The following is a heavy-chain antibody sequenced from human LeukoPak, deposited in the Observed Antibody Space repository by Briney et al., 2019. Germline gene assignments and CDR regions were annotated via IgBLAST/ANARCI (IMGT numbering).Heavy chain of an antibody. J-gene: IGHJ5*02. V-gene: IGHV4-34*01. CDR2: IDHSGNT. Sequence: SETLSLTCAVSGGSFSGHYWSWIRQSPGEGLEWIGEIDHSGNTNYNPSLKGRLTISVDTSKNQFSLKLSSVTAADTAVYYCARTARAAAGTGGWFDPWGQGTLVTVSS. CDR3: ARTARAAAGTGGWFDP. CDR1: GGSFSGHY. D-gene: IGHD6-13*01.